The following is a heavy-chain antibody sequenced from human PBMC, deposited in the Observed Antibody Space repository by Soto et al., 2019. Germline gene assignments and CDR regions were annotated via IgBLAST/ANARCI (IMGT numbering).Heavy chain of an antibody. V-gene: IGHV4-39*01. J-gene: IGHJ4*02. CDR2: TYYNGNA. CDR3: ARHFVAVVIKGWGY. D-gene: IGHD3-10*01. Sequence: SETLSLTCNVSGGSIDRSNYYWDWLRQPPGKGLEWIGTTYYNGNAYYNPSLKSRVSMSVDTSKNQFSLRLVSVTAADTAVYYCARHFVAVVIKGWGYWGQGTLVTVSS. CDR1: GGSIDRSNYY.